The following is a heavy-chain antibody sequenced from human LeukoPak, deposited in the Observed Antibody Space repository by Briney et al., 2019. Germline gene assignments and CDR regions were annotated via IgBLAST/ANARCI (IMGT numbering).Heavy chain of an antibody. Sequence: GGSLRLSCAASGFTFDDYDMSWVRRAPGKGLEWVSDINWNGGSTGYADSVKGRFTISRDNAKNSLYLQMSSLRAEDTALYYCAGGGGWYWGQGTLVTVSS. V-gene: IGHV3-20*04. CDR3: AGGGGWY. CDR2: INWNGGST. CDR1: GFTFDDYD. J-gene: IGHJ4*02. D-gene: IGHD2-15*01.